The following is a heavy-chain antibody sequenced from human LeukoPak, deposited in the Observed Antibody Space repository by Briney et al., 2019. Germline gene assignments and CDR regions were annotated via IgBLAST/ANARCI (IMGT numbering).Heavy chain of an antibody. CDR2: ISGSGGST. CDR1: GFTFSSYA. Sequence: GGSLRLSCAASGFTFSSYAMNWVRQAPGKGLEWVSGISGSGGSTYYADSVKGRSTISRDNSKNTLYLQMNGLRAEDTAVYYCAKGDSSGYYDAFDIWGQGTMVTVSS. D-gene: IGHD3-22*01. V-gene: IGHV3-23*01. J-gene: IGHJ3*02. CDR3: AKGDSSGYYDAFDI.